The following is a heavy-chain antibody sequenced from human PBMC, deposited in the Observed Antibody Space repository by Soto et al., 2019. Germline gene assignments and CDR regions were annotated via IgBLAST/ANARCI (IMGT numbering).Heavy chain of an antibody. V-gene: IGHV3-23*01. J-gene: IGHJ4*02. CDR3: ANPIPKTGTTFGC. D-gene: IGHD1-1*01. Sequence: GGSLRLSCVAYVFTFSNFAMAWVRQAPGEGLEWVSAISGSGDDTFYADSMKGRFTISRDNSKDTLYLQINSLRAEDTAVYYCANPIPKTGTTFGCWGQGTLVTVSS. CDR1: VFTFSNFA. CDR2: ISGSGDDT.